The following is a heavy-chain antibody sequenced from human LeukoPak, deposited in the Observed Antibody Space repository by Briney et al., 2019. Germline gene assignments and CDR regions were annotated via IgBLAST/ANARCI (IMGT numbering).Heavy chain of an antibody. V-gene: IGHV3-15*01. CDR1: GFTFSNAW. Sequence: GGSLRLSCAASGFTFSNAWMSWVRQAPGKGLEWVGRIKSKTDGETTDYAAPVKGRFTISRDDSKNTLYLQMNSLKTEDTAVYYCTTAPKFYCSGGSCYSLGYYYMDVWGKGTTVTVSS. J-gene: IGHJ6*03. CDR2: IKSKTDGETT. CDR3: TTAPKFYCSGGSCYSLGYYYMDV. D-gene: IGHD2-15*01.